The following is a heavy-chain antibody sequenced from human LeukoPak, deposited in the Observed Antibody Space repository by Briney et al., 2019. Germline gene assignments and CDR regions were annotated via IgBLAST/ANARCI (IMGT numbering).Heavy chain of an antibody. CDR3: AKGSEYYGGNWFDP. D-gene: IGHD3-10*01. CDR1: GFTFSSYA. J-gene: IGHJ5*02. Sequence: GGSLRLSCAASGFTFSSYAMSWVRQAPGKGLEWVSAISGSGGSTYYADSVKGRFTISRDNSKNTLYLQMNSLGAEDTAVYYCAKGSEYYGGNWFDPWGQGTLVTVSS. V-gene: IGHV3-23*01. CDR2: ISGSGGST.